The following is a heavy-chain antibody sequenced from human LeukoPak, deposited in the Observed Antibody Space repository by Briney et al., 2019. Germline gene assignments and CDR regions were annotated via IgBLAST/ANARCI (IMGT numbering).Heavy chain of an antibody. CDR1: GGSISSSSYN. Sequence: SETLSLTCTVSGGSISSSSYNWGWIRQPPGKGLEWIGSIYYSGDTYYNPSLKGRRVTISVDTSKNQFSLRLSSVTAADTAVYYCARHQWHYYYYMGVWGKGSTVTASS. CDR3: ARHQWHYYYYMGV. CDR2: IYYSGDT. J-gene: IGHJ6*03. D-gene: IGHD6-19*01. V-gene: IGHV4-39*01.